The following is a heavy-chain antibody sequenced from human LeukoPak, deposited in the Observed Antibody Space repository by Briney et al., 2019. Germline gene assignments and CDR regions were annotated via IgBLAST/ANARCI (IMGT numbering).Heavy chain of an antibody. J-gene: IGHJ4*02. CDR3: ARGKGYFDY. V-gene: IGHV4-59*01. CDR1: GGSSSSYY. CDR2: IYYSGST. Sequence: SETLSLTCTVSGGSSSSYYWSWIRHPPGKGVEWIGYIYYSGSTNYNPSLKSRVTISVDTPKNQFSLNLKSVTAADTAVYYCARGKGYFDYWGQGTLVTVSS.